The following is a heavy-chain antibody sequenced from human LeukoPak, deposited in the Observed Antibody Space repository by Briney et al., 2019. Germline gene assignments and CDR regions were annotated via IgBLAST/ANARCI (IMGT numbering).Heavy chain of an antibody. CDR1: GGSISSYY. Sequence: SETLSLTCTVSGGSISSYYWSWIRQPPGKGLEWIGSIYHSGSTYYNPSLKSRVTMSVDTSKNQFPLKLSSVTAADTAVYYCARGRIAVADLHHWGQGTLVTVSS. V-gene: IGHV4-59*04. J-gene: IGHJ1*01. CDR2: IYHSGST. D-gene: IGHD6-19*01. CDR3: ARGRIAVADLHH.